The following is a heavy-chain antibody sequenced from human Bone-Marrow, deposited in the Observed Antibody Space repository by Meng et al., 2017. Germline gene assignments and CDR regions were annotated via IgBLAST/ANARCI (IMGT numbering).Heavy chain of an antibody. CDR2: INSDGSST. D-gene: IGHD7-27*01. Sequence: EFQLVGSGGGVVQDGGSQGLSRVVTVISFNNYGMDWVPQAPGKGLVWVSRINSDGSSTSYADSVKCRFTISRDNAKNTLYLQMNSLTAEETAIYCCARVAWGFDYWGQGTLVTVSS. V-gene: IGHV3-74*01. J-gene: IGHJ4*02. CDR3: ARVAWGFDY. CDR1: VISFNNYG.